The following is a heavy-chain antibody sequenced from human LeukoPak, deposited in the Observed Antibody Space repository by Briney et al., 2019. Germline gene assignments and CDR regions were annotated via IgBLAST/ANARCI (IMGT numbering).Heavy chain of an antibody. Sequence: SETLSLTCTVSGGSISSYYWSWIRQPLGKGLEWIGYIYYSGSTNYNPSLKSRVTISVDTSKNQFSLKLSSVTAADTAVYYCARWGSSSSCSYYYYMDVWGQGTTVTVSS. D-gene: IGHD6-6*01. J-gene: IGHJ6*03. CDR2: IYYSGST. CDR1: GGSISSYY. CDR3: ARWGSSSSCSYYYYMDV. V-gene: IGHV4-59*01.